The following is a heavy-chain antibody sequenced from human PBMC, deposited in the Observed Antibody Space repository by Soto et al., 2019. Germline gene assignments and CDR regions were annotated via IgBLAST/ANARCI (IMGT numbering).Heavy chain of an antibody. CDR1: GSSIISTYDY. V-gene: IGHV4-30-4*02. D-gene: IGHD2-2*01. J-gene: IGHJ5*02. CDR3: VRTDREGDVDQHWLER. Sequence: SDTLSLTCTVSGSSIISTYDYWSFVRQAPGNGLELIGYVYYTVSTYYNPSLMSRLTISVDTSKNQFSLKLTSVTAAETAVYYCVRTDREGDVDQHWLERRGKGT. CDR2: VYYTVST.